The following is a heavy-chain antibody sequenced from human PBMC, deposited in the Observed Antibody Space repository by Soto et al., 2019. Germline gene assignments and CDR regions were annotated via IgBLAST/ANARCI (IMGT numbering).Heavy chain of an antibody. CDR1: GFTFSESA. CDR2: IRNKDNNYAT. Sequence: GGSLRLSCASSGFTFSESAMHLVRQASGKGLEWVGRIRNKDNNYATAYTASVKGRFTISRDDSKNTVYLQMNSLKIDDTAVYYCTSRRDWTAVDPFDPWGQGTLVTVSS. CDR3: TSRRDWTAVDPFDP. V-gene: IGHV3-73*01. D-gene: IGHD5-18*01. J-gene: IGHJ5*02.